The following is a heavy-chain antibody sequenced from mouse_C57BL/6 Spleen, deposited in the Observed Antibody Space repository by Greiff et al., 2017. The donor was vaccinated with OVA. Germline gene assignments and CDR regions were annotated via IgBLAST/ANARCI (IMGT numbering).Heavy chain of an antibody. V-gene: IGHV1-26*01. CDR3: ATGNLGFDY. CDR2: INPNNGGT. CDR1: GYTFTDYY. Sequence: EVKLQQSGPELVKPGASVKISCKASGYTFTDYYMNWVKQSHGKSLEWIGDINPNNGGTSYNQKFKGKATLTVDKSSSTAYMELRSLTSEDSAVYYCATGNLGFDYWGQGTTLTVSS. D-gene: IGHD4-1*01. J-gene: IGHJ2*01.